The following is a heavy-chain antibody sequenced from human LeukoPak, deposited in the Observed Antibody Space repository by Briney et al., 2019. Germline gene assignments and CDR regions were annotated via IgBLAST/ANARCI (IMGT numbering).Heavy chain of an antibody. CDR2: IYYSGIT. V-gene: IGHV4-39*02. CDR1: GGSVSSSSYY. CDR3: AREVGRGYTYGSNY. Sequence: SETLSLTCTVSGGSVSSSSYYWGWNRQPPGKGLGWIGNIYYSGITYYNPSLKSRVTISVDTSKNQFSLKLSSVTAADTAVYYCAREVGRGYTYGSNYWGQGTLVTVSS. D-gene: IGHD5-18*01. J-gene: IGHJ4*02.